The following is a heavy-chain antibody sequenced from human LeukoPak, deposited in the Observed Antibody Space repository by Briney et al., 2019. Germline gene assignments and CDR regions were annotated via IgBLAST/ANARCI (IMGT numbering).Heavy chain of an antibody. CDR2: TYYSGST. D-gene: IGHD3-10*01. J-gene: IGHJ6*03. CDR3: ARVGSGSIYYYYYMDV. Sequence: SETLSLTCTVSGGSISSSSYYWGWIRQPPGNGLEWIGSTYYSGSTYYNPSLKSRVTISVDTSKNQFSLKLSSVTAADTAVYYCARVGSGSIYYYYYMDVWGKGTTVTVSS. V-gene: IGHV4-39*07. CDR1: GGSISSSSYY.